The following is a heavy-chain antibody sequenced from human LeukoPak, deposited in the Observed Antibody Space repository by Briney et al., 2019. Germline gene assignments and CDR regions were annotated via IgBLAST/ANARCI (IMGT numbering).Heavy chain of an antibody. D-gene: IGHD3-22*01. J-gene: IGHJ4*02. Sequence: SETLSLTCTVSGGSISSSSYYWGWIRQPPGKGLEWIGSIYYSGSTYYNPSLKSRVTISVDTSKNQFSLKLSSVTAADTAVYYCARDAYYDSSGYYVRDFDYWGQGTLVTVSS. V-gene: IGHV4-39*07. CDR2: IYYSGST. CDR1: GGSISSSSYY. CDR3: ARDAYYDSSGYYVRDFDY.